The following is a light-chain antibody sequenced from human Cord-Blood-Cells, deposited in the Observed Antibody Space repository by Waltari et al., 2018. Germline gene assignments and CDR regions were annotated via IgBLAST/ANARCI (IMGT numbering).Light chain of an antibody. CDR1: QSVLYNSNNKNY. Sequence: DIVMTQSPDSLAVSLGERATTNCKSSQSVLYNSNNKNYLAWYQQKPGQPPKLLIYWASTRESGVPDRFSGSGSGTDFTLTISSLQAEDVAVYYCQQYYSTPLTFGGGTKVEIK. CDR3: QQYYSTPLT. V-gene: IGKV4-1*01. J-gene: IGKJ4*01. CDR2: WAS.